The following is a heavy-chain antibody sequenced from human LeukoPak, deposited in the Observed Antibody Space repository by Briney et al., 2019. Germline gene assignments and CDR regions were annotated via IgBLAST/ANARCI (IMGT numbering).Heavy chain of an antibody. CDR1: GGSISSGGYS. CDR2: IYHSGST. J-gene: IGHJ4*02. V-gene: IGHV4-30-2*01. CDR3: ARLAMTTVTTTFDY. D-gene: IGHD4-17*01. Sequence: SQTLSLTCAVSGGSISSGGYSWSWIRQPPGKGLEWIGYIYHSGSTYYNPSLKSRVTISVDRSKNQFSLKLSSVTAADTAVYYCARLAMTTVTTTFDYWGQGTLVTVSS.